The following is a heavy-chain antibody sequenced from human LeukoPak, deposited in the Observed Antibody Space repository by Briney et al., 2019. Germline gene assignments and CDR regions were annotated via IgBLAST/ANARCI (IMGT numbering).Heavy chain of an antibody. CDR3: ARGRRMTNGLGY. CDR2: IYYSGST. CDR1: GGSISSHY. Sequence: SETLSLTCTVSGGSISSHYWSWIRQPPGKGLEWIGYIYYSGSTNYNPSLKSRVAISVDTSKNQFSLKLSSVTAADTAVYYCARGRRMTNGLGYWGQGTLVTVSS. D-gene: IGHD4-11*01. V-gene: IGHV4-59*11. J-gene: IGHJ4*02.